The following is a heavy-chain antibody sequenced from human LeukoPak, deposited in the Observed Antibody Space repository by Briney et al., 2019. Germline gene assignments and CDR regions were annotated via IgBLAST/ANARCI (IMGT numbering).Heavy chain of an antibody. CDR1: RYTFTTYD. Sequence: ASVKVSCKASRYTFTTYDINWVRQADGQGLEWMGWINPNSGGTNYAQKFQGRVTMTRDTSISTAYMELSRLRSDDTAVYYCARATDYYGSGTRFDPWGQGTLVTVSS. CDR2: INPNSGGT. J-gene: IGHJ5*02. V-gene: IGHV1-2*02. D-gene: IGHD3-10*01. CDR3: ARATDYYGSGTRFDP.